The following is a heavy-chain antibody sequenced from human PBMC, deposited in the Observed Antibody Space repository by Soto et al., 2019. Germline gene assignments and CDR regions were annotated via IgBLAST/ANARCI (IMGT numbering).Heavy chain of an antibody. Sequence: SETLSLTCAAYGGSFSGFYWSWIRQPPGKGLEWIGEINHSGRTNYNPSLESRVITSVDTSKNQFSLKLRSVTAADTAMYYCARGGGYDSFDFWGQGIQVTVSS. V-gene: IGHV4-34*01. D-gene: IGHD5-12*01. J-gene: IGHJ4*02. CDR2: INHSGRT. CDR3: ARGGGYDSFDF. CDR1: GGSFSGFY.